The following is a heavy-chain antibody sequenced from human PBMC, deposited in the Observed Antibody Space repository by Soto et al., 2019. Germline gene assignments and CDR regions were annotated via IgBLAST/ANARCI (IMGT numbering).Heavy chain of an antibody. V-gene: IGHV1-2*04. Sequence: GASVKVSCKASGYSFTDYHIHRVRQAPGQGLEWLGRINPKSGGTSTAQKFQGWVTMASDRSISTVYMELTRLRSDDSAVYFCARGHSTDCSNGVCSFFYNHEMDVWGQGTTVTVS. D-gene: IGHD2-8*01. CDR1: GYSFTDYH. CDR3: ARGHSTDCSNGVCSFFYNHEMDV. J-gene: IGHJ6*02. CDR2: INPKSGGT.